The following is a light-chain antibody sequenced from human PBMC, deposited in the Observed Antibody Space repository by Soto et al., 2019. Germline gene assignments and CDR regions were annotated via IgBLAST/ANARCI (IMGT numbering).Light chain of an antibody. Sequence: QSALTQPASVSGSPGQSITISCTGTSSDVGGFNSVSWYQQYPGKAPKLMIYDVRNRPSGVSNRFSGSKSGNTASLTISGIQAEDQADYYCSSYTGSTPYVFGT. J-gene: IGLJ1*01. CDR3: SSYTGSTPYV. CDR2: DVR. CDR1: SSDVGGFNS. V-gene: IGLV2-14*01.